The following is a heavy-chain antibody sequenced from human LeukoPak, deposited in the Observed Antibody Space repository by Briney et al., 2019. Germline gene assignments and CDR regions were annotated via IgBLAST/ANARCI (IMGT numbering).Heavy chain of an antibody. J-gene: IGHJ3*02. D-gene: IGHD1-26*01. V-gene: IGHV4-59*08. Sequence: PSETLSLTCTVSGGSISSYYWSWIRQPPGKGLEWIGYIYYSGSTNYNPSLKSRVTISVDTSKNQFSLKLSSVTAADTAVYYCARRGEESGSHTPGAFDIWGQGTMVTVSS. CDR1: GGSISSYY. CDR3: ARRGEESGSHTPGAFDI. CDR2: IYYSGST.